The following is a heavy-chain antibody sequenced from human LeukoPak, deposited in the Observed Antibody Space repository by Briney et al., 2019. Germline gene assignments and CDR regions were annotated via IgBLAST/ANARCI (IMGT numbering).Heavy chain of an antibody. CDR1: GGSISSYY. D-gene: IGHD1-26*01. J-gene: IGHJ4*02. V-gene: IGHV4-59*01. CDR2: IYYSGST. CDR3: ARGRRGATRGYFDY. Sequence: SETLSLTCTVSGGSISSYYWSWIRQPPGKGLEWIGYIYYSGSTNYNPSLKSRVTISVDTSKNQFSLKLSSVTAADTAVYYCARGRRGATRGYFDYWGQGTLVTVSS.